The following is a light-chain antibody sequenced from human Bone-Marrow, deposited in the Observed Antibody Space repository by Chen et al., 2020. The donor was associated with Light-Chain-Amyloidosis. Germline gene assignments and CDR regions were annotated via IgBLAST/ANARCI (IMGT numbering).Light chain of an antibody. CDR2: AAS. V-gene: IGKV3-20*01. CDR1: LSVTSSN. J-gene: IGKJ2*03. CDR3: HQYGLSPYS. Sequence: IVLTQSPGTLSLSPGERPTLPCRASLSVTSSNLAWYQQKPGQAPRLLIFAASIRATGIPDRCSGSGSGTDFTLIISRLEPEDFALYYCHQYGLSPYSFGQGTKLEIK.